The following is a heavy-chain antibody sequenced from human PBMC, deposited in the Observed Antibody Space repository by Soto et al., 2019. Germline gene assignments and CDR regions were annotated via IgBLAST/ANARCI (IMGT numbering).Heavy chain of an antibody. Sequence: ASVKVSCKASGYTFTSYGISWVRQAPGQGLEWMGWVSAYNGNTNYAQKLQGRVTMTTDTSTSTAYMELRSLRSDDTAVYYCASILAPRYCSSTSCYIGPGDDAFDIWGQGTMVTVSS. CDR3: ASILAPRYCSSTSCYIGPGDDAFDI. D-gene: IGHD2-2*02. CDR1: GYTFTSYG. V-gene: IGHV1-18*01. J-gene: IGHJ3*02. CDR2: VSAYNGNT.